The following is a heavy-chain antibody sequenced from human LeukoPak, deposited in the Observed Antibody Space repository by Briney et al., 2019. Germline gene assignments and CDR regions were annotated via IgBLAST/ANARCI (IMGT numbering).Heavy chain of an antibody. D-gene: IGHD6-19*01. V-gene: IGHV3-74*01. CDR2: INSDGSRT. CDR1: GFTFSSYW. CDR3: ARDVQAGPGY. J-gene: IGHJ4*02. Sequence: GGTLCLSCAASGFTFSSYWLHWVRQPPGTGLVWVSRINSDGSRTTYADSVKGRFTISRDNAKNTLHLQMNSLRAENTAVYYCARDVQAGPGYWGQGTLVTVSS.